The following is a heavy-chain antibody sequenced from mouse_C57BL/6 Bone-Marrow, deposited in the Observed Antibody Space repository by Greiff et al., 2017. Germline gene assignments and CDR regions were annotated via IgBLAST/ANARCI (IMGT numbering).Heavy chain of an antibody. J-gene: IGHJ2*01. V-gene: IGHV1-52*01. CDR1: GYTFTSYW. Sequence: QVQLQQPGAELVRPGSSVKLSCKASGYTFTSYWMHWVKQRPIQGLEWIGNIDPSDSETHYNQKFKDKATLTVDKSSSTAYMQLSSLTSEDSAVYFCARSRRDYYYGSSHYFDYWGQGTTLTVSS. CDR2: IDPSDSET. CDR3: ARSRRDYYYGSSHYFDY. D-gene: IGHD1-1*01.